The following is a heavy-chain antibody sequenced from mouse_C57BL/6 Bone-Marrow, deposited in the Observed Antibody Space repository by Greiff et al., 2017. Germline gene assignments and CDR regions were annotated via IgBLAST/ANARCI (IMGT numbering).Heavy chain of an antibody. J-gene: IGHJ1*03. Sequence: QVQLQQPGAELVKPGASVKLSCKASGYTFTSYWMHWVKQRPGRGLEWIGRIDPNGGGTKYNEKFKSKATLTVDKSSSTAYMQLSSLTSEDSAVYDCAREATTVVEGYFDVWGTGTTVTVSS. D-gene: IGHD1-1*01. V-gene: IGHV1-72*01. CDR1: GYTFTSYW. CDR2: IDPNGGGT. CDR3: AREATTVVEGYFDV.